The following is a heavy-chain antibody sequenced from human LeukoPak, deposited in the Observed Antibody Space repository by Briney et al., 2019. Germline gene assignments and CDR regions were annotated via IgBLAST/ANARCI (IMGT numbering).Heavy chain of an antibody. V-gene: IGHV3-15*01. CDR2: IKSKTDGGTT. Sequence: TGGSLRLSCAASGFTFSNAWMSWVRQAPGKGLEWVGRIKSKTDGGTTDYAAPVKGRFTISRDDSKNTLYLQMNSLKTEDTAVYYCTTDPTVGGYYWSTGYYGMDVWGQGTTVTVSS. J-gene: IGHJ6*02. CDR3: TTDPTVGGYYWSTGYYGMDV. CDR1: GFTFSNAW. D-gene: IGHD2-8*01.